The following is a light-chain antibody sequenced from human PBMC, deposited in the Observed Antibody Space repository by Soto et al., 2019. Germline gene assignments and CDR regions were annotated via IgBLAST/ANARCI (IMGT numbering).Light chain of an antibody. CDR3: IQALQLPYT. Sequence: EIVMTQTPLSLSVTPGQPASISCKSSQSLLNSDGKSYLYWYLQKPGQTPQPLMYEVSNRFSGVPDRCSGRGAGTDVTRKISRREAEDVGVYYCIQALQLPYTFGQGTKLEI. J-gene: IGKJ2*01. CDR1: QSLLNSDGKSY. V-gene: IGKV2D-29*01. CDR2: EVS.